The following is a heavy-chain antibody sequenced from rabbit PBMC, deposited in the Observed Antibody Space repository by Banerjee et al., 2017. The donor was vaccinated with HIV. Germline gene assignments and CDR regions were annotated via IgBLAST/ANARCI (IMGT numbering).Heavy chain of an antibody. D-gene: IGHD2-1*01. CDR2: IDTGSGST. CDR3: ARGSAAMTMVITGYYFNL. Sequence: QSLEESGGDLVKPGASLTLTCTASGFSFSSSYYMCWVRQAPGKGLEWIGCIDTGSGSTYYASWAKGRFTMSKTSSTTVTLQMTSLTAADTATYFCARGSAAMTMVITGYYFNLWGPGTLVTVS. V-gene: IGHV1S40*01. CDR1: GFSFSSSYY. J-gene: IGHJ4*01.